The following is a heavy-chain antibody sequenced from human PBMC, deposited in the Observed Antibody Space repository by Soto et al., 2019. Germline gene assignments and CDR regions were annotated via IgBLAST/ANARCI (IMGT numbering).Heavy chain of an antibody. J-gene: IGHJ4*02. Sequence: QVQLVESGGGVVQPGRSLRLSCAASGFIFSSYGMHWVRQAPGKGLEWVAVISYDGSKKYYADTVKGRFTISRDNSKNTLYLQMNSLRAEDTAVYYCAKGSTAMTYFDYWGQGTLVTVSS. CDR1: GFIFSSYG. D-gene: IGHD5-18*01. V-gene: IGHV3-30*18. CDR2: ISYDGSKK. CDR3: AKGSTAMTYFDY.